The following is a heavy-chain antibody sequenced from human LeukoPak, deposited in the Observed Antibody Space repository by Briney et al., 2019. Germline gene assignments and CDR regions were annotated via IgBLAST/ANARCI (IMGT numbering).Heavy chain of an antibody. CDR1: GFTFSDHY. Sequence: PGGSLRLSCAASGFTFSDHYMSWIRQAPGKGLEWVSYISNSGSTTSYADSVKGRFTISRDNAKNSLYLQMNSLRAEDTAVYYCARDSSSWSLDYWGQGTLVTVSS. V-gene: IGHV3-11*04. D-gene: IGHD6-13*01. J-gene: IGHJ4*02. CDR2: ISNSGSTT. CDR3: ARDSSSWSLDY.